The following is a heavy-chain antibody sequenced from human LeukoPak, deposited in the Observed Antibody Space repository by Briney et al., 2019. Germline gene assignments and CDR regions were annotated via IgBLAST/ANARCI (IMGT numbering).Heavy chain of an antibody. J-gene: IGHJ6*02. V-gene: IGHV1-24*01. D-gene: IGHD4-17*01. CDR1: GYTLTELS. CDR3: ARDLFSTTGAVTTLSGMDV. Sequence: GASVKVSCKVSGYTLTELSMHWVRQAPGKGLEWMGGFDPEDGETIYAQKFQGRVTMTEDTSTDTAYMELSSLRSEDTAVYYCARDLFSTTGAVTTLSGMDVWGQGTTVTVSS. CDR2: FDPEDGET.